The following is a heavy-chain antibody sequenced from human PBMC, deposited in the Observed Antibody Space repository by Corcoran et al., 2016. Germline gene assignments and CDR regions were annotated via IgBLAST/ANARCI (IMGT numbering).Heavy chain of an antibody. Sequence: QVQLVQSGAEVKKPGSSVKVSRKASGGTFSSYAISWVRQAPGQGLEWMGGIIPIFGTANYAQKFQGRVTITADESTSTAYMELSSLRSEDTAVYYCARAGCSGGSCYSGNWFDPWGQGTLVTVSS. D-gene: IGHD2-15*01. V-gene: IGHV1-69*01. CDR3: ARAGCSGGSCYSGNWFDP. J-gene: IGHJ5*02. CDR2: IIPIFGTA. CDR1: GGTFSSYA.